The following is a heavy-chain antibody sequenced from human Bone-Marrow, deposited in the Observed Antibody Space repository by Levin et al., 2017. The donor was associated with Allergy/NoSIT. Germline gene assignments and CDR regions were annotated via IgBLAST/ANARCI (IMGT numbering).Heavy chain of an antibody. CDR2: IDWDDDK. V-gene: IGHV2-70*04. Sequence: ESGPTLVKPTQTLTLTCSFSGFSLTTTRMSVNWIRQPPGKALEWLARIDWDDDKMYSTSLKTRLTISKDTSKNQVVLTMTDMEPVDTGTYYCARIGPGDTGYYGMDVWGQGTTVTVFS. CDR1: GFSLTTTRMS. D-gene: IGHD1-14*01. CDR3: ARIGPGDTGYYGMDV. J-gene: IGHJ6*02.